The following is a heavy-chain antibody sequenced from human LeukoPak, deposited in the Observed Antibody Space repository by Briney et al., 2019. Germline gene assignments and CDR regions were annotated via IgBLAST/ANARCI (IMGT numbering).Heavy chain of an antibody. CDR2: INHSGST. J-gene: IGHJ4*02. CDR3: AREDYGSGSPGSLYDY. V-gene: IGHV4-34*01. D-gene: IGHD3-10*01. CDR1: GGSFSGYY. Sequence: SETLSLTCAVYGGSFSGYYWSWIRQPPGKGLEWIGEINHSGSTNYNPSLKSRVTISVDTSKNQFSLKLSSVTAADTAVYYCAREDYGSGSPGSLYDYWGQGTLVTVSS.